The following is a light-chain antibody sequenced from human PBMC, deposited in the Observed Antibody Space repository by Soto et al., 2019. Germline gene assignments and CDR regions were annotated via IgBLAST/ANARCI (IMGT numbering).Light chain of an antibody. CDR1: SSNIGNNY. CDR2: GNN. Sequence: QSVLTQPPSVSAAPGQKVTISCSGSSSNIGNNYVSWYQQLPRTAPKLLIYGNNKRPSGIPDRFSGSKSGTSATLGITGLQTGDEADYYCGTWDSSLSAVLFGGGTKLTVL. V-gene: IGLV1-51*01. J-gene: IGLJ2*01. CDR3: GTWDSSLSAVL.